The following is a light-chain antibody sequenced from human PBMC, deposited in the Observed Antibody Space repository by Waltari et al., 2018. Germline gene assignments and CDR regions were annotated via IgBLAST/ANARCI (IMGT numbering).Light chain of an antibody. J-gene: IGLJ1*01. V-gene: IGLV2-23*02. CDR1: SSDVGTYNL. Sequence: QSALTQPASVSGSPGQSITISCTGTSSDVGTYNLVSWYQQHPGKAPKLMIYEVTKRPSEVSSRFSASRSGNTASLTISGLQAEDEADYYCCSYNDGPYVFGTGTKVTVL. CDR2: EVT. CDR3: CSYNDGPYV.